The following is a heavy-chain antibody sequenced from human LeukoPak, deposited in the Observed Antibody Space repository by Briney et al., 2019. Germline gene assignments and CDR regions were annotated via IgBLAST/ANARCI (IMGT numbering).Heavy chain of an antibody. V-gene: IGHV4-59*01. CDR1: GGSISTYY. J-gene: IGHJ4*02. CDR2: IYYSGST. D-gene: IGHD5-18*01. CDR3: ARFLRGYYYFDY. Sequence: SETLSLTCTVSGGSISTYYWSWIRQPPGKGLEWIGYIYYSGSTNYNPSLKSRVTISVDTSKNQFSLKLNSVTPADTAVYYCARFLRGYYYFDYWGQGTLVTVSS.